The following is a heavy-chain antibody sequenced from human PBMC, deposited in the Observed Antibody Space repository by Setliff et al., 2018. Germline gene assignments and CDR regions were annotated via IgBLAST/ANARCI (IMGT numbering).Heavy chain of an antibody. CDR2: IIHSGST. J-gene: IGHJ4*02. Sequence: SETLSLTCAVYGGSFSGYYWSWNRQPPGKRLEWIGEIIHSGSTNYNPSLKSRVTISMDTSKNQFSLKVSSVTAADTAVYYCARTGSARWYVPDYWGQGALVTVSS. D-gene: IGHD2-2*01. CDR3: ARTGSARWYVPDY. V-gene: IGHV4-34*12. CDR1: GGSFSGYY.